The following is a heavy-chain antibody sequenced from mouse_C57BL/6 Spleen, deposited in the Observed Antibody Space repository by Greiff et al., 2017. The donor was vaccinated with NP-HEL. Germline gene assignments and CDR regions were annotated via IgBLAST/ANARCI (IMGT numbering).Heavy chain of an antibody. CDR2: IYPSDSET. CDR1: GYTFTSYW. CDR3: ARSRDWTTVAYYLDY. J-gene: IGHJ2*01. D-gene: IGHD1-1*01. Sequence: QVQLQQPGAELVRPGSSVKLSCKASGYTFTSYWMDWVKQRPGQGLEWIGNIYPSDSETHYNQKFKDKATLTVDKSSSTAYMQLSSLTSEDSAVYYGARSRDWTTVAYYLDYWGQGTTLTVSS. V-gene: IGHV1-61*01.